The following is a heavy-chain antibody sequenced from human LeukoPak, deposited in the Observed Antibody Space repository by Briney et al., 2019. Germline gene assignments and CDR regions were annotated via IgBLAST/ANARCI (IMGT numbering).Heavy chain of an antibody. CDR3: ARGGGVAGTPYNPYDY. D-gene: IGHD6-19*01. CDR2: IYHSGST. V-gene: IGHV4-4*02. J-gene: IGHJ4*02. CDR1: GGSISSSNW. Sequence: PSETLSLTCAVSGGSISSSNWWSWVRQPPGKGLEWIGEIYHSGSTNYNPSLKSRVTISVDTSKNQFSLKLSSVTAADTAVYYCARGGGVAGTPYNPYDYWGQGTLVTVSS.